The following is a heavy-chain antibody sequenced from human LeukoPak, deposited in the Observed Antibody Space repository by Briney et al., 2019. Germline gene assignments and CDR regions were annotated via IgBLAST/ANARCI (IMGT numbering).Heavy chain of an antibody. Sequence: SQTLSLTCTVSGGSISSGDYYWSWIRQPPGKGLEGIGYIYYSGSTYYNPSLKSRVTISVDTSKNQFSLKLSSVTAADTAVYYCARARRYDYVWGSYRQDAFDIWGQGTMVTVSS. J-gene: IGHJ3*02. V-gene: IGHV4-30-4*08. CDR1: GGSISSGDYY. D-gene: IGHD3-16*02. CDR2: IYYSGST. CDR3: ARARRYDYVWGSYRQDAFDI.